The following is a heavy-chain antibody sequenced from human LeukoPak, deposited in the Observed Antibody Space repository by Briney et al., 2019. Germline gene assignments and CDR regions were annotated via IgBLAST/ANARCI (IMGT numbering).Heavy chain of an antibody. CDR2: INPSGGST. D-gene: IGHD3-10*01. CDR1: GYTFTNYY. V-gene: IGHV1-46*01. J-gene: IGHJ4*02. Sequence: ASVTVSCKASGYTFTNYYMHWVRQAPGQGLEWMGKINPSGGSTRYAQKFQGRVTMTRDMSTSTVYMELSSLRSEDTAVYYCAKDLRLWFGEVPFDYWGQGTLVTVSS. CDR3: AKDLRLWFGEVPFDY.